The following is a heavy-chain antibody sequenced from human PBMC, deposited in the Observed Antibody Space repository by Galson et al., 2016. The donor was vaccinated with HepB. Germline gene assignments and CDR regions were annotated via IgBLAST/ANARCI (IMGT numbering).Heavy chain of an antibody. D-gene: IGHD3-10*01. V-gene: IGHV4-4*02. CDR3: VRILFGFQGMDV. CDR1: GDSVSGTNW. CDR2: ISRRESP. J-gene: IGHJ6*02. Sequence: SETLSLTCAVSGDSVSGTNWWGWVRQPPGQGLEFIGEISRRESPNYSPSLKSRVTMSVDKSKNQFSLTLTSVTAADTAVYYCVRILFGFQGMDVGGQGTTVTVSS.